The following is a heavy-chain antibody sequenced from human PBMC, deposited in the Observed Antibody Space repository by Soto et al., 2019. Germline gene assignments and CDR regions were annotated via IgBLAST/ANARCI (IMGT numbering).Heavy chain of an antibody. D-gene: IGHD1-26*01. CDR1: GGSFSGYY. CDR2: INHSGST. CDR3: ARGSAGRIYNWSGP. Sequence: PSETLSLTCAVYGGSFSGYYWSWIRQPPGKGLEWIGEINHSGSTNYNPSLKSRVTISVDTSKNQFSLKLSSVTAADTAVYYCARGSAGRIYNWSGPWGKGTLVTVSS. J-gene: IGHJ5*02. V-gene: IGHV4-34*01.